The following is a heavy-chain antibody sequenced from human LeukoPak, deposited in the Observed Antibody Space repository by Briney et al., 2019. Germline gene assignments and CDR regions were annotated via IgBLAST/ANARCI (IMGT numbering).Heavy chain of an antibody. V-gene: IGHV1-46*01. Sequence: ASVKVSCKASGHTFTGYYMHWVRQAPGQGLEWMGIINPSGGSTSYAQKFQGRVTMTRDTSTSTVYMELSSLRSEDTAVYYCARVVGANMIFDYWGQGTLVTVSS. D-gene: IGHD1-26*01. CDR2: INPSGGST. CDR3: ARVVGANMIFDY. CDR1: GHTFTGYY. J-gene: IGHJ4*02.